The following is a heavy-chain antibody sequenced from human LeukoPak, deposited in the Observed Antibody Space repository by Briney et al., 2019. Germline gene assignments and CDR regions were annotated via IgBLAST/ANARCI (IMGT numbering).Heavy chain of an antibody. CDR1: GFTFSSYA. CDR2: ISYDGSNK. J-gene: IGHJ4*02. Sequence: PGRSLRLSCSASGFTFSSYAMHWVRQAPGRGLEWVAVISYDGSNKYYADSVKGRFTISRDNSKNTLYLQMNSLRAEDTAVYYCAAGYCSSTSCYDFDYWGQGTLVTVSS. D-gene: IGHD2-2*01. V-gene: IGHV3-30-3*01. CDR3: AAGYCSSTSCYDFDY.